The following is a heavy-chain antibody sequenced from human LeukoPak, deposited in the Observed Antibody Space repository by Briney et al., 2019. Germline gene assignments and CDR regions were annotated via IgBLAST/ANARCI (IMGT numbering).Heavy chain of an antibody. V-gene: IGHV4-39*01. J-gene: IGHJ3*02. D-gene: IGHD3-16*01. CDR3: ARRLGSDAFDI. CDR1: GGSISSYY. CDR2: IYYSGRA. Sequence: SETLSLTCTVSGGSISSYYWGWIRQPPGKGLEWIGSIYYSGRAYYNPSLKSRVSISVDTSNNQFSLKLSSVTAADTAVYYCARRLGSDAFDIWGQGTMVTVS.